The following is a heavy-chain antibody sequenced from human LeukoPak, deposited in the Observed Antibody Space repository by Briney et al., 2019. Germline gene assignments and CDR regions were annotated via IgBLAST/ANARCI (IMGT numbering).Heavy chain of an antibody. CDR1: GGSISSYY. D-gene: IGHD3-10*01. Sequence: SETLSLTCTVSGGSISSYYWSWIRQPAGKGLEWIGRIYTSGSTNYNPSLKSRVTMSVDTSKNQFSLKLSSVTAADTAVYYCARGSQLLWFGELFKPLDYWGQGTLVTVSS. CDR3: ARGSQLLWFGELFKPLDY. J-gene: IGHJ4*02. CDR2: IYTSGST. V-gene: IGHV4-4*07.